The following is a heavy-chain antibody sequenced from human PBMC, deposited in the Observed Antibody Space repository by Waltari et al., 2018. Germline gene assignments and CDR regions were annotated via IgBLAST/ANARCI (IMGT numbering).Heavy chain of an antibody. J-gene: IGHJ1*01. V-gene: IGHV4-39*01. CDR2: MQYRGST. Sequence: QLQLQESGPGLVKPSETLSLTCTVSGGSITTNPNGGWHRQPPGKGLEWMGNMQYRGSTFYNPSLKSRVMISLDTSKNQYSLRLSSMGAADTAVYFCGRIAFGDEGGYFQHWGQGTLVTVSS. D-gene: IGHD4-17*01. CDR1: GGSITTNPN. CDR3: GRIAFGDEGGYFQH.